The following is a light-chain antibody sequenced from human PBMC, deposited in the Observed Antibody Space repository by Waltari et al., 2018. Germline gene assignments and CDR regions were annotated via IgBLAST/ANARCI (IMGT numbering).Light chain of an antibody. CDR1: QSITNW. CDR3: EQYDNYWT. CDR2: RAA. Sequence: DIQMTQSPSTLSASVGDRVTITCRASQSITNWLAWYQQKPEKAPKRLIYRAANLESGVRSRFSGSGSGREFTRTISSLQPDEFATYYCEQYDNYWTFGQGTKVEIK. J-gene: IGKJ1*01. V-gene: IGKV1-5*03.